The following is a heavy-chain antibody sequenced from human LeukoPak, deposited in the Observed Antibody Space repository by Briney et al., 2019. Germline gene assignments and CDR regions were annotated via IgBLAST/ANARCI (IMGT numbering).Heavy chain of an antibody. Sequence: SVKVSCKASGGTFSSYAISWLRQAPGQGLEWMGRIIPILGIANYAQKFQGRVTITADKSTSTAYMELSSLRSEDTAVYYCARERVAARSYYYYGMDVWGQGTTVTVSS. J-gene: IGHJ6*02. D-gene: IGHD6-6*01. CDR2: IIPILGIA. CDR3: ARERVAARSYYYYGMDV. CDR1: GGTFSSYA. V-gene: IGHV1-69*04.